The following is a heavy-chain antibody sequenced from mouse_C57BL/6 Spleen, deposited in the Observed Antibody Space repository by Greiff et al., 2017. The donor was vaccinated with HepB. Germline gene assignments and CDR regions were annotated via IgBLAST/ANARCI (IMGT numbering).Heavy chain of an antibody. J-gene: IGHJ4*01. CDR3: TRGAYGSSYEYYAMDY. Sequence: EVQRVESGEGLVKPGGSLKLSCAASGFTFSSYAMSWVRQTPEKRLEWVAYISSGGDYIYYADTVKGRFTISRDNARNTLYLQMSSLKSEDTAMYYCTRGAYGSSYEYYAMDYWGQGTSVTVSS. D-gene: IGHD1-1*01. CDR2: ISSGGDYI. CDR1: GFTFSSYA. V-gene: IGHV5-9-1*02.